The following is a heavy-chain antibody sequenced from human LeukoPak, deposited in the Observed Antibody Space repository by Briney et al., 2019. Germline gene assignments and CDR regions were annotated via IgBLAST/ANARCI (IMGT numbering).Heavy chain of an antibody. V-gene: IGHV3-7*03. CDR1: GFTFSSYW. CDR2: IKQDGSEK. Sequence: GGSLRLSCAASGFTFSSYWMSWGRQAPGKGLEWVANIKQDGSEKYYVDSVKGRFTISRDNAKNLLYLQMNSLRAEDTAVYYCARKLMVRGVIITSYFDYWGQGTLVTVSS. CDR3: ARKLMVRGVIITSYFDY. D-gene: IGHD3-10*01. J-gene: IGHJ4*02.